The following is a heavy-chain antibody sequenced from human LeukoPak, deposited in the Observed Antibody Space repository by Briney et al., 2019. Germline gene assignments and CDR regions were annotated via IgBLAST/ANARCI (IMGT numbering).Heavy chain of an antibody. D-gene: IGHD1-26*01. CDR3: ARDLSGSYYLKPTPPFDY. CDR1: GDSVSSNSAA. J-gene: IGHJ4*02. CDR2: TYYRSKWYN. Sequence: SQTLSLTCAISGDSVSSNSAAWNWIRQSPSRGLEWLGRTYYRSKWYNDYAVSVKSRITINPDTSKNQFSLQLNSVTPEDTAVYYCARDLSGSYYLKPTPPFDYWGQGTLVTVSS. V-gene: IGHV6-1*01.